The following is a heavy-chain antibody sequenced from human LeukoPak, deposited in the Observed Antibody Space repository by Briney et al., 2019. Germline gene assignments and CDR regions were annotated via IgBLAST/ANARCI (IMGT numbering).Heavy chain of an antibody. V-gene: IGHV6-1*01. Sequence: SQTLSLTCAISGDSVSSNSAAWNSIRQSPSRGLEWLGRTYYRSKWYNDYAVSVKSRITINPDTSKNQFSLQLNSVTPEDTAVYYCAREWAVIAAAGHFDYWGQGTLVTVSS. CDR1: GDSVSSNSAA. CDR2: TYYRSKWYN. D-gene: IGHD6-13*01. CDR3: AREWAVIAAAGHFDY. J-gene: IGHJ4*02.